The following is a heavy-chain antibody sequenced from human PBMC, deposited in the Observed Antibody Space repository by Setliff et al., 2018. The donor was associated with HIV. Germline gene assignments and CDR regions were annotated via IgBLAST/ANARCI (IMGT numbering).Heavy chain of an antibody. Sequence: SETLSLTCAVYGGSFSGHYWSWIRQPPGKGLEWIAEINHTGGNTNHNPSLRSRVTISVDTSKNQFSLKLRSVTAADTAVYYCARETQASLDPPYAYFDDWGQGALVTVSS. CDR3: ARETQASLDPPYAYFDD. D-gene: IGHD3-9*01. J-gene: IGHJ4*02. V-gene: IGHV4-34*01. CDR1: GGSFSGHY. CDR2: INHTGGNT.